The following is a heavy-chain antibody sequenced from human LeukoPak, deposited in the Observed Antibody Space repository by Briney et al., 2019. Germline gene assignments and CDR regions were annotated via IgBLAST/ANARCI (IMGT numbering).Heavy chain of an antibody. J-gene: IGHJ4*02. D-gene: IGHD1-26*01. CDR1: GFSFSRYG. CDR2: IRYDGSDK. CDR3: TKDLELAPFDY. V-gene: IGHV3-30*02. Sequence: GGSLRLSCAPSGFSFSRYGMHWVRQAPGKGLEWVAFIRYDGSDKHYADSVKGRFTISRDNSKDTLYLQMNSLRAEDTAVYYCTKDLELAPFDYWGQGTLVTVSS.